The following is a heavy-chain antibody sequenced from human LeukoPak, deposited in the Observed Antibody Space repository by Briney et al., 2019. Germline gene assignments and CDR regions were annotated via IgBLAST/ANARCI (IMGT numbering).Heavy chain of an antibody. CDR1: GFTFSSYS. Sequence: PVGSPRLSCAASGFTFSSYSMSWVRQAPGKGLEWVSAISGSGGSTYYADSVKGRFTISRDNSKNTLYLQMNSLRAEDTAVYYCAKDAPVNIVVVPAANSWGQGTLVTVSS. CDR2: ISGSGGST. V-gene: IGHV3-23*01. CDR3: AKDAPVNIVVVPAANS. J-gene: IGHJ4*02. D-gene: IGHD2-2*01.